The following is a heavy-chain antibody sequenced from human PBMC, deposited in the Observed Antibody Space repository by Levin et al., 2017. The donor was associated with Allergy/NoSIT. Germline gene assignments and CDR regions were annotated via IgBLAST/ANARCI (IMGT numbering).Heavy chain of an antibody. D-gene: IGHD6-6*01. Sequence: GESLKISCSASGFTFGDYAMSWFRQAPGKGLEWVAFLRSNRHGGTSEYAASVRGRFIISRDDSKSIAYLQMNSLKIEDTAVYYCTRDIAARHWFDPWGQGTMVTVSS. J-gene: IGHJ5*02. CDR2: LRSNRHGGTS. CDR1: GFTFGDYA. V-gene: IGHV3-49*03. CDR3: TRDIAARHWFDP.